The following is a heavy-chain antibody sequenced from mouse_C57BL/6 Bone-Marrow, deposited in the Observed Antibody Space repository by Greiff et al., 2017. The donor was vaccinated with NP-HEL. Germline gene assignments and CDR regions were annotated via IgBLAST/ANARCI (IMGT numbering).Heavy chain of an antibody. CDR2: IHPKSGST. V-gene: IGHV1-64*01. J-gene: IGHJ3*01. CDR3: ARNPYYYGSSWGFAY. Sequence: QVQLQQPGAELVKPGASVKLSCKASGYTFTSYWMHWVKQRPGQGLEWIGFIHPKSGSTNYNEKFKSKATLTVDKSSSTAYMQLSSLTSEDSAVYYCARNPYYYGSSWGFAYWGQGTLVTVSA. D-gene: IGHD1-1*01. CDR1: GYTFTSYW.